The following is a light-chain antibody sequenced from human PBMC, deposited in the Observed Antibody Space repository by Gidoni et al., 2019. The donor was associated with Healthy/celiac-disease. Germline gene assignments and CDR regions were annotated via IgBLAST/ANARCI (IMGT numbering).Light chain of an antibody. CDR3: QQYDNLP. CDR1: QDISNY. Sequence: DIQMTQSPSSLSASVGDRVTITCQASQDISNYLNWYQQKPGKAPKLLIYDASNLETGVPSRFSGSGSGTDFTFTISSLQPEDSATYYCQQYDNLPFXGXTKVEIK. CDR2: DAS. J-gene: IGKJ4*01. V-gene: IGKV1-33*01.